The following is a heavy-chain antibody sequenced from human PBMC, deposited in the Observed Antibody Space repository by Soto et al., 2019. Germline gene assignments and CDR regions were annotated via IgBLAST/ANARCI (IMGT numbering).Heavy chain of an antibody. CDR3: AADPRGGYIVDY. CDR2: IVVGSGNT. J-gene: IGHJ4*02. D-gene: IGHD5-12*01. CDR1: GFTFTNSA. V-gene: IGHV1-58*01. Sequence: ASVKVSCKASGFTFTNSAVQWVRQARGQRLEWIGWIVVGSGNTNYAQKFQERVTITRDMSTSTAYMELSSLRSEDTAVYYCAADPRGGYIVDYWGQGTLVTVSS.